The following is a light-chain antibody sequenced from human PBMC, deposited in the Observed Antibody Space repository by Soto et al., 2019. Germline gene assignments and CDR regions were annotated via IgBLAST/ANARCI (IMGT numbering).Light chain of an antibody. CDR3: HQYGSSPLT. CDR1: QSVSSSY. J-gene: IGKJ4*01. Sequence: EIVLTQSPGTLSLSPGERATLSCRASQSVSSSYLAWYQQKPGQAPRLLIYGASSRATGIPDRFSGSGSGTEFTLTISRLEPDDFAVYYCHQYGSSPLTFGGGTKVEIK. CDR2: GAS. V-gene: IGKV3-20*01.